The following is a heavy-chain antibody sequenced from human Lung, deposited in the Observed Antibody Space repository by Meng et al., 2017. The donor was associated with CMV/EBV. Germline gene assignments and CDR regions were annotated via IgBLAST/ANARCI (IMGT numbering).Heavy chain of an antibody. J-gene: IGHJ6*02. CDR3: ARGPNDSRGYPSPNYYYYGLDV. V-gene: IGHV3-48*01. D-gene: IGHD3-22*01. CDR1: GFTLKTYT. CDR2: ISSSSNSI. Sequence: GESXKISCAASGFTLKTYTMNWVRQAPGKGLEWASYISSSSNSIYYAVSVKGRFTISRDNVKNSLYLQMNSLSAEDTAVYYCARGPNDSRGYPSPNYYYYGLDVWGQGTTVTVSS.